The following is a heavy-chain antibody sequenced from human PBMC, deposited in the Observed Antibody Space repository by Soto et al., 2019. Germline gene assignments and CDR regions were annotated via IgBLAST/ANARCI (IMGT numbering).Heavy chain of an antibody. Sequence: PSETLSLTCTVSGGSISCYYWSWLRQPPGKGLEWIGYVYYTGITNYNTSLKSRVTISLDRSKNHFSLKQSSVTAADTVVYYCARLGNHLLRDYWTLDYWGQGILVTVS. J-gene: IGHJ4*02. CDR2: VYYTGIT. CDR3: ARLGNHLLRDYWTLDY. V-gene: IGHV4-59*08. D-gene: IGHD3-3*01. CDR1: GGSISCYY.